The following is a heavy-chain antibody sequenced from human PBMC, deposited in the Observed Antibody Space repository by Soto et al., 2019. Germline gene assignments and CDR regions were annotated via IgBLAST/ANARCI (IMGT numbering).Heavy chain of an antibody. CDR2: IYYSGST. D-gene: IGHD4-17*01. CDR1: GGSISSGGYY. CDR3: ARERYGDYLFDY. J-gene: IGHJ4*02. Sequence: SETLSLTCTVSGGSISSGGYYWSWIRQHPGKGLEWIGYIYYSGSTYYNPSLKSRVTISVDTSKNQFSLKLSSVTAADTAVYYCARERYGDYLFDYWGQGTLVTVSS. V-gene: IGHV4-31*03.